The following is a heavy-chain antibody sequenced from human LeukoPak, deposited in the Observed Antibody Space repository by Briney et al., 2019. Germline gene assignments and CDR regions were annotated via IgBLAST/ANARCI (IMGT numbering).Heavy chain of an antibody. CDR3: AKSGYSSGWFRAFDI. CDR1: GFIFNYYA. V-gene: IGHV3-23*01. CDR2: ISGSDGST. J-gene: IGHJ3*02. Sequence: QPGGSLRLSCATSGFIFNYYAMSWVRQAPGKGLEWVSGISGSDGSTYYAGSVKGRFSISRDNSKKTLFLQMNSLRAEDTAVYYCAKSGYSSGWFRAFDIWGQGTLVTVSS. D-gene: IGHD6-19*01.